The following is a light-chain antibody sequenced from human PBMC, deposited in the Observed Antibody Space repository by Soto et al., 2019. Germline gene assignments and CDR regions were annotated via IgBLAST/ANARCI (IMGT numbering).Light chain of an antibody. CDR3: QHYDHWPIT. Sequence: EVLMTQSPATLSVSPGEGATLSCRASQGVSRYLAWYQQKPVQAPRLLIYDAFTRAAGVPARFSGSGSGTEFTLTISSLQSEDIAVYFCQHYDHWPITFGQGTRLEIK. CDR1: QGVSRY. J-gene: IGKJ5*01. V-gene: IGKV3-15*01. CDR2: DAF.